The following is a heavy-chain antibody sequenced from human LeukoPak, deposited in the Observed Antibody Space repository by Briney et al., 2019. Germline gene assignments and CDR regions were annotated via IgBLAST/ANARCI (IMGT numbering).Heavy chain of an antibody. CDR3: ARDGIAAAGQYYCYGMEV. Sequence: PGRSLRLSCAASGFTFSSYGMHWVRHAPGKGLEWVAVIWYDGDNKYYADSVKGRFTISRDNSKNTLYLQMNSLRAEDTAVYYCARDGIAAAGQYYCYGMEVWGQGTTVTVSS. D-gene: IGHD6-13*01. J-gene: IGHJ6*02. CDR2: IWYDGDNK. V-gene: IGHV3-33*01. CDR1: GFTFSSYG.